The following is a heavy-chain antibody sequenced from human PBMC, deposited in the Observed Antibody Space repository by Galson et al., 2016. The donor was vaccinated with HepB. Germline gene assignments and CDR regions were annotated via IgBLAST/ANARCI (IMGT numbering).Heavy chain of an antibody. Sequence: SVKVSCKASGDTFSSNAISWVRQAPGQGLEWMGGSIPIFGTVNYAQKFQGRVTIIADESTSTAYMELSSLRSEDTAVYYCARDGRYVRFGGSFVEWGQGTLVTVSS. V-gene: IGHV1-69*13. CDR2: SIPIFGTV. D-gene: IGHD3-10*01. J-gene: IGHJ4*02. CDR1: GDTFSSNA. CDR3: ARDGRYVRFGGSFVE.